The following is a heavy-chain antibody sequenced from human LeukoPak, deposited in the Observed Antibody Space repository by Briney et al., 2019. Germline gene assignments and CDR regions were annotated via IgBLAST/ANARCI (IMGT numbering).Heavy chain of an antibody. D-gene: IGHD3-10*01. CDR3: AKRGVVIRAVIIVGFHKEAYYFDY. J-gene: IGHJ4*02. V-gene: IGHV3-23*01. CDR1: GITLSNYG. Sequence: GGSLRLSCAVSGITLSNYGMSWVRQAPGKGLEWVAGISDGGGSRNDVDSVKGRFTISRTNPKNTLYLQMNSLRAEDTAVYFCAKRGVVIRAVIIVGFHKEAYYFDYWGQGALVTVSS. CDR2: ISDGGGSR.